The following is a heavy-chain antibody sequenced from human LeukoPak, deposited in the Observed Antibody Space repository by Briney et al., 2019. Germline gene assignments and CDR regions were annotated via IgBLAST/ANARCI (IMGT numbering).Heavy chain of an antibody. Sequence: PSETLSLTCAVYGGSFSGYYWSWIRQPPGKGLEWSGEINHSGSTNYNPSLKSRVTISVDTSKNQFSLKLSSVTAADTAVYYCATSYGMDVWGQGTTVTVSS. J-gene: IGHJ6*02. V-gene: IGHV4-34*01. CDR1: GGSFSGYY. CDR3: ATSYGMDV. CDR2: INHSGST.